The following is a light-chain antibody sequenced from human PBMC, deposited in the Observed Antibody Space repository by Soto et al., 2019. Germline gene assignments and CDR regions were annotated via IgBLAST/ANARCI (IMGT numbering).Light chain of an antibody. J-gene: IGLJ1*01. CDR1: NNDVGGYNL. CDR2: EAD. Sequence: QSALTQPASVSGSPGQSITISCSGTNNDVGGYNLVSWYQQQPGKAPKLVIYEADKRPSGVSARFSGSRSGNMASLTISAPQPEDEAEYSCCSFAGGATFVFGTGTKLPGL. CDR3: CSFAGGATFV. V-gene: IGLV2-23*02.